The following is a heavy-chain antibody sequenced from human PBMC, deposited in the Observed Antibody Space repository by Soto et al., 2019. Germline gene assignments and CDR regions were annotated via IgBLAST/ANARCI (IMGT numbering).Heavy chain of an antibody. Sequence: GGSLRLSCAASGFSVRSYGMHWVSQAPGKGLEWVAVIWYDGSNKYYADSVEGRFTISRDNSKNTLYLQMNSLRAEDTAVYYCAREREIYGSGSSPPKHWGQGTLVTVSS. J-gene: IGHJ4*02. CDR2: IWYDGSNK. CDR3: AREREIYGSGSSPPKH. CDR1: GFSVRSYG. D-gene: IGHD3-10*01. V-gene: IGHV3-33*01.